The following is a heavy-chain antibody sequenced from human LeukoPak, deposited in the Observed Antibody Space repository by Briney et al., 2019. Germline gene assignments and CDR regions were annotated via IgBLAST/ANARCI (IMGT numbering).Heavy chain of an antibody. J-gene: IGHJ3*02. CDR1: GFTFSSYW. Sequence: QTGGSLRLSCAASGFTFSSYWMSWVRQAPGKGLEWVANIKQDGSVKYYVDSVKGRFTISRDNAKNSLYLQMNSLRAEDTAVYYCARDQGGYYDFWSGYPHDAFDIWGQGTMVTVSS. V-gene: IGHV3-7*01. CDR3: ARDQGGYYDFWSGYPHDAFDI. CDR2: IKQDGSVK. D-gene: IGHD3-3*01.